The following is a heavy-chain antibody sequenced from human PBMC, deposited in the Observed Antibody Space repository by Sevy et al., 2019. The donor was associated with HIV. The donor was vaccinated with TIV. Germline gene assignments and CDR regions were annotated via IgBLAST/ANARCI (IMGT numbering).Heavy chain of an antibody. CDR3: ARDKDYYDSRFDY. CDR2: IIPIFGTA. CDR1: GGTFSSYA. D-gene: IGHD3-22*01. Sequence: ASVKVSCKASGGTFSSYATSWVRQAPGQGLEWMGGIIPIFGTANYAQKFQGRVTITADESTSTAYMELSSLRSEDTAVYYCARDKDYYDSRFDYWGQGTLVTVSS. J-gene: IGHJ4*02. V-gene: IGHV1-69*13.